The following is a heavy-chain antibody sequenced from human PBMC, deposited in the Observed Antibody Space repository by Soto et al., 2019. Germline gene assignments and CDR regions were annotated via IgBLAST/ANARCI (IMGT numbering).Heavy chain of an antibody. J-gene: IGHJ4*02. V-gene: IGHV4-34*01. D-gene: IGHD6-19*01. CDR1: GGSFSGYY. Sequence: QVQLQQWGAGLLKPSETLSLTCAVYGGSFSGYYWSWIRQPPGKGLEWIGEINHSGSTNYNPSLKSRVTISVDTSKNQFSLKLSSVTAADTAVYYCARGLSISGWYTILFDYWGQGTLVTVSS. CDR2: INHSGST. CDR3: ARGLSISGWYTILFDY.